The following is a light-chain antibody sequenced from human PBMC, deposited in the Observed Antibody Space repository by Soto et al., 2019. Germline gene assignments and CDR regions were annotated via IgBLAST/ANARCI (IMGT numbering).Light chain of an antibody. CDR2: DAS. CDR1: ESIRTY. Sequence: EIVLTQSPATLSLSPGERATLYCRASESIRTYLAWYQQKPGQAPRLLIYDASTRATGIPARFSGSGSGTDFTLTIGSLEPEDFAIYYCQQANSFPITFGQGTRLEIK. J-gene: IGKJ5*01. V-gene: IGKV3-11*01. CDR3: QQANSFPIT.